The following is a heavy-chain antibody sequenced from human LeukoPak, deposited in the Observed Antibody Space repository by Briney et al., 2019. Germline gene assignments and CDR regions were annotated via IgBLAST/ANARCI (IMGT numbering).Heavy chain of an antibody. CDR1: GITLSNYA. Sequence: GGSLRLSCVVSGITLSNYAMSWVRQAPGKGLEWVSAISGDGSNTHYADSVRGRFTISRDNSKNTLYLQMNSLRAEDTAVYYCAKDWGYWGQGTLVTVSS. CDR3: AKDWGY. CDR2: ISGDGSNT. D-gene: IGHD3-16*01. J-gene: IGHJ4*02. V-gene: IGHV3-23*01.